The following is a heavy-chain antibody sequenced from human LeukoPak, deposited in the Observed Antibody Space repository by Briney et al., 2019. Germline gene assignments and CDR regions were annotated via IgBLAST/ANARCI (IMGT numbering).Heavy chain of an antibody. D-gene: IGHD6-19*01. CDR3: AKVQWLVRGGFDY. CDR1: GFTFSSYA. CDR2: ISGSGGSI. Sequence: GGSLRLSCAASGFTFSSYAMSWVRQAPGKGLEWVSAISGSGGSIYYADSVKGRFTISRDNSKNTLYLQMNSLRAEDTAVYYCAKVQWLVRGGFDYWGQGTLVTVSS. V-gene: IGHV3-23*01. J-gene: IGHJ4*02.